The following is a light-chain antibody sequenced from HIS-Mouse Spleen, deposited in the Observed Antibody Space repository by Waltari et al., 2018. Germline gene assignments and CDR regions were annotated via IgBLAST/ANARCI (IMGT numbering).Light chain of an antibody. Sequence: SYELTQPPSVSVSPGQTARTTCPGDALPKKYAYWYQQKSGQAPVRVIYEDSKRPSGIPERFSGSSSGTMATLTISGAQVEDEADYYCYSTDSSGNHRVFGGGTKLTVL. CDR1: ALPKKY. CDR2: EDS. J-gene: IGLJ2*01. V-gene: IGLV3-10*01. CDR3: YSTDSSGNHRV.